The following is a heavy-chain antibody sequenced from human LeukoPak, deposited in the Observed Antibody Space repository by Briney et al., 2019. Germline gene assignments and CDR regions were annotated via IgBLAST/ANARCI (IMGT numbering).Heavy chain of an antibody. J-gene: IGHJ4*02. CDR3: ARDQYDSSGYYWSSVDY. V-gene: IGHV3-48*03. D-gene: IGHD3-22*01. Sequence: GGSLRLSCAASGFTFSSYEMNWVRQAPGKGLEWVSYITSSGSSIYYAASVKGRFTISRDNAKNSLYLQMNSLRAEDTAVYYCARDQYDSSGYYWSSVDYWGQGTLVTVSS. CDR2: ITSSGSSI. CDR1: GFTFSSYE.